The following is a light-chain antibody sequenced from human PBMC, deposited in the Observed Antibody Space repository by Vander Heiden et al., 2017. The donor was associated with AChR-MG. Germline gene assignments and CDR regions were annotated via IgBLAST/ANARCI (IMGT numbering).Light chain of an antibody. CDR3: QQYNNWPPWGT. J-gene: IGKJ2*02. CDR1: QSVSSN. V-gene: IGKV3-15*01. CDR2: GAS. Sequence: EIVMTQSPATLSVSPGERATLSCRASQSVSSNLAWYQQKPGQAPRLLIYGASTRATGIPARFSGSGSGTEFTLTISSLQSEDFAVYYCQQYNNWPPWGTFSQGTKLEIK.